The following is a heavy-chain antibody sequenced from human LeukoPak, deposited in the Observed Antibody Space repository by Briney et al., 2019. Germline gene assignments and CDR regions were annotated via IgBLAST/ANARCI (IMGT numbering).Heavy chain of an antibody. Sequence: GGSLRLSCAASGFTFSDYYMSWIRQAPGKGLGWVSYISSSGSTIYYADSVKGRFTISRDNAKNSLYLQMNSLRAEDTAVYYCARSGDYEEHWFDPWGQGTLVTVSS. V-gene: IGHV3-11*01. CDR3: ARSGDYEEHWFDP. J-gene: IGHJ5*02. D-gene: IGHD4-17*01. CDR1: GFTFSDYY. CDR2: ISSSGSTI.